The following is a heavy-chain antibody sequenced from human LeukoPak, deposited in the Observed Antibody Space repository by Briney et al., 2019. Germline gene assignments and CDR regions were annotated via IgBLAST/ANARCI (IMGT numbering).Heavy chain of an antibody. V-gene: IGHV1-69*06. J-gene: IGHJ4*02. D-gene: IGHD3-22*01. CDR2: IIPIFGTA. CDR1: GGTFSSYA. CDR3: ARDGSNYYDSSGYYKH. Sequence: ASMKVSCKASGGTFSSYAISWVRQAPGQGLEWMGGIIPIFGTANYAQKFQGRVTITADKSTSTAYMELSSLRSEDTAVYYCARDGSNYYDSSGYYKHWGQGTLVTVSS.